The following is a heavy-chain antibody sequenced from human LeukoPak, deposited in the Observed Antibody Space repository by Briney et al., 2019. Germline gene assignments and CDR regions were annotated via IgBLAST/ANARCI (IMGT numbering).Heavy chain of an antibody. Sequence: GGSLRLSCAASGFAFSSFGMHWVRQAPGKGLEWVAVIWYDGTNKYYADSVKGRFTISRDNSKNTLYLQMNSLRAEDTAVYYCARSTVTRWFDPWGQGTLVTVSS. CDR2: IWYDGTNK. V-gene: IGHV3-33*01. J-gene: IGHJ5*02. D-gene: IGHD4-17*01. CDR1: GFAFSSFG. CDR3: ARSTVTRWFDP.